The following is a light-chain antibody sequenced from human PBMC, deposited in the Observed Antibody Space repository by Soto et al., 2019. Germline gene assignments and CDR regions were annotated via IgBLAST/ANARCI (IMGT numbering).Light chain of an antibody. J-gene: IGLJ1*01. V-gene: IGLV1-40*01. CDR1: SSNIGAGYD. CDR3: QSYDNRMSAYV. CDR2: DNS. Sequence: QAVVTQPPSVSGAPGQRVTISCTGSSSNIGAGYDLHWYQQLPGTAPKLLIYDNSNRPSGVPDRFSGSKSGTSASLAITGLQAEDEADYYCQSYDNRMSAYVFGTGTKVTVL.